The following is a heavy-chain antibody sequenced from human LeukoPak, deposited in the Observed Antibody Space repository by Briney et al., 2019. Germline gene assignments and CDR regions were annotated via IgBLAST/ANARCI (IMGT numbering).Heavy chain of an antibody. CDR2: INPNSGGT. CDR3: ARGLVDTAMVIWF. V-gene: IGHV1-2*02. D-gene: IGHD5-18*01. CDR1: GYTFTGYY. Sequence: AASVKVSCKASGYTFTGYYMHWVRQAPGQGLEWMGWINPNSGGTNYAQKFQGRVTMTRDTSISTAYMELSRLRSDDTAVYYCARGLVDTAMVIWFWGQGTLVTVSS. J-gene: IGHJ4*02.